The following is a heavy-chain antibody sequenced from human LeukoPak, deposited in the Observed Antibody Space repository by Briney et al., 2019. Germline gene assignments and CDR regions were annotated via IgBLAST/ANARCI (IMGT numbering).Heavy chain of an antibody. V-gene: IGHV3-7*05. CDR1: GFALSSSW. J-gene: IGHJ4*02. CDR2: MKPDGSTK. Sequence: GRSLRLSCAASGFALSSSWMAWVRQAPGKGREWGANMKPDGSTKNYVDSVRGRFTISRDNAKKPLYLQMNSLRVDDTAVYYCARDSGYSAFDYWGQGTLVTVSS. D-gene: IGHD5-12*01. CDR3: ARDSGYSAFDY.